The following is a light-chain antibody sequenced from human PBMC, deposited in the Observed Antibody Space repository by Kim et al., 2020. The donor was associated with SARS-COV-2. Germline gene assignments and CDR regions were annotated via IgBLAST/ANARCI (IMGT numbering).Light chain of an antibody. CDR3: QQYYSTPRT. CDR1: QSVLYSSNNKNF. V-gene: IGKV4-1*01. J-gene: IGKJ4*01. CDR2: WAS. Sequence: RATINCKSSQSVLYSSNNKNFLAWYQHKAGQPPKLLLYWASTRESGVPDRFSGSGSGTDFTLTISSLQAEDVAVYYCQQYYSTPRTFGGGTKLEI.